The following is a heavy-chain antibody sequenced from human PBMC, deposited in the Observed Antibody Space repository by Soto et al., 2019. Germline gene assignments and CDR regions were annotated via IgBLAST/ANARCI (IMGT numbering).Heavy chain of an antibody. Sequence: SETLSLTCNVSGDSGGNSLYYWGWVRQPPGKGLEWIGSIWYSGNTYYNPSLESRVTISVDTPKNQFSLRLSSVTAADTAVYFCARSSRGFGVITPYNQWGQGALVTVS. CDR3: ARSSRGFGVITPYNQ. CDR1: GDSGGNSLYY. CDR2: IWYSGNT. D-gene: IGHD3-3*01. V-gene: IGHV4-39*01. J-gene: IGHJ4*02.